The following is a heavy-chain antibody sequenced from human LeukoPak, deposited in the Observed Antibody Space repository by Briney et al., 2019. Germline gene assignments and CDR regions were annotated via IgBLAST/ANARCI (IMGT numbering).Heavy chain of an antibody. V-gene: IGHV4-59*01. J-gene: IGHJ5*02. CDR2: IYYGGST. D-gene: IGHD6-13*01. CDR3: ARATSIAAAGTFWFDP. Sequence: SETLSLTCTVSDGSISGYYWSWIRQPPGKGLEWIGYIYYGGSTNYNPSLKSRVTMSVDTSKNQFSLKLSSVTAADTAVYYCARATSIAAAGTFWFDPWGQGTLVTVSS. CDR1: DGSISGYY.